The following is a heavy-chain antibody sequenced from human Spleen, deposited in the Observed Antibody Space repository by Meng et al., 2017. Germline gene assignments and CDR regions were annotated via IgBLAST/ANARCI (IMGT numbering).Heavy chain of an antibody. CDR1: GYTFNKYF. D-gene: IGHD6-13*01. Sequence: VRLVQHGVKWKKPGSLVKVSCKAYGYTFNKYFMHWVRQAPGKGLEWMGRIDPNNDHTQYAQNFQGRVTMTSDTSISTVYMELNGLRSDDTAVYYCARDEDISAAGKLFGDYWGQGTLVTVSS. V-gene: IGHV1-2*06. J-gene: IGHJ4*02. CDR3: ARDEDISAAGKLFGDY. CDR2: IDPNNDHT.